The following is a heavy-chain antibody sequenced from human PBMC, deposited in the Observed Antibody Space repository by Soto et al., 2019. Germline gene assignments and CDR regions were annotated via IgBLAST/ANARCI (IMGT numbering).Heavy chain of an antibody. J-gene: IGHJ6*02. CDR1: GFTFSSYE. CDR3: GPAPYCYGMDV. CDR2: ISSSGSTI. V-gene: IGHV3-48*03. Sequence: PGGSLRLSCAASGFTFSSYEMNWVRQAPGKGLEWVSYISSSGSTIYYADSVKGRFTISRDNAKNSLYLQMNSLRAKDTAVYYCGPAPYCYGMDVWGQGTTVTVSS.